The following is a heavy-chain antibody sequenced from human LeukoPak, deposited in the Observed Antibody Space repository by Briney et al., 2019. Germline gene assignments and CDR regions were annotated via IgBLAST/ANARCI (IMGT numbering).Heavy chain of an antibody. D-gene: IGHD3-10*01. CDR2: IYTTGTT. J-gene: IGHJ4*02. V-gene: IGHV4-4*07. Sequence: SETLSLTCTVSDTSINTYYWSWIRQPAGKGLEWIGHIYTTGTTNYNPSLKSRVTMSIDTSKNQFSLNLRSVTAADTAVYYCAKVAKYYYGSETNFFFDHWGQGTLVTVSS. CDR1: DTSINTYY. CDR3: AKVAKYYYGSETNFFFDH.